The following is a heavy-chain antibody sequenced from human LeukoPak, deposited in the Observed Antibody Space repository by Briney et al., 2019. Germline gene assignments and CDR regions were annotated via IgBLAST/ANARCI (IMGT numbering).Heavy chain of an antibody. V-gene: IGHV4-34*01. CDR2: INHSGST. CDR1: GGSFSGYY. CDR3: AGSGHIVVVPAAIGWFDP. D-gene: IGHD2-2*01. J-gene: IGHJ5*02. Sequence: SETLSLTCAVYGGSFSGYYWSWIRQPPGKGLAWIGEINHSGSTNYNPSLKSRVTISVDTSKNQFSLKLSSVTAADTAVYYCAGSGHIVVVPAAIGWFDPWGQGTLVTVSS.